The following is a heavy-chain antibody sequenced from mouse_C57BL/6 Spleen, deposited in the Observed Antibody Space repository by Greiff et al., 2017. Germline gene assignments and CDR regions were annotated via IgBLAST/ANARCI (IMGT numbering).Heavy chain of an antibody. CDR1: GYSITSGYY. Sequence: EVQLQQSGPGLVKPSQSLSLTCSVTGYSITSGYYWNWIRQFPGNKLEWMGYISYDGSNNYNPSLKNRISITRDTSKNQFFLKLNSVTTEDTATYYCAREDSNGVDYWGQGTSVTVSS. CDR2: ISYDGSN. D-gene: IGHD2-5*01. CDR3: AREDSNGVDY. J-gene: IGHJ4*01. V-gene: IGHV3-6*01.